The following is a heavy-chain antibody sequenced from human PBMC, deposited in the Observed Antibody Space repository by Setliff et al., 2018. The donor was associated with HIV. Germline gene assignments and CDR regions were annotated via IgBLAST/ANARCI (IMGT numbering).Heavy chain of an antibody. V-gene: IGHV3-11*03. Sequence: PGGSLRLSCAASGFSFSDSHMTWIRQAPGKGLEWVSYISTTSSNTNYADSVKGRFTISRDNPKNSLYLQMNSLTAEDTAVYYFAVHYYDSSGYDYWGQGTLVTVSS. CDR1: GFSFSDSH. D-gene: IGHD3-22*01. CDR2: ISTTSSNT. J-gene: IGHJ4*02. CDR3: AVHYYDSSGYDY.